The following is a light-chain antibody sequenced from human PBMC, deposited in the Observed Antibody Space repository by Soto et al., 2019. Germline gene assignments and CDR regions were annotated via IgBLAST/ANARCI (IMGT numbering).Light chain of an antibody. CDR1: SSDVGAYNY. CDR2: EVT. J-gene: IGLJ1*01. V-gene: IGLV2-8*01. CDR3: TSHAGLNDWYV. Sequence: QSVLTHPPSACWSPGHSVTISCTGTSSDVGAYNYVSWYQQHPGKAPKLMIYEVTKRPSGVPARFSGSKSGNTASLTVSGLQAEDEADYYCTSHAGLNDWYVFGTGTKVTVL.